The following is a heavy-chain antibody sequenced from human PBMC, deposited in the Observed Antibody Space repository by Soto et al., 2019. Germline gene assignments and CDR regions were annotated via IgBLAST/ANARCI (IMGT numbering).Heavy chain of an antibody. D-gene: IGHD3-3*01. J-gene: IGHJ6*02. Sequence: ASLEVSCKASGYTFTSYYMHWVRQAPGQGLEWMGIINPSGGSTSYAQKFQGRVTMTRDTSTGTVYMELSSMRSEDTAVYYCATAPTIFGVVIQSHYYYYGMDVWGQGTTVTVSS. CDR3: ATAPTIFGVVIQSHYYYYGMDV. CDR1: GYTFTSYY. CDR2: INPSGGST. V-gene: IGHV1-46*01.